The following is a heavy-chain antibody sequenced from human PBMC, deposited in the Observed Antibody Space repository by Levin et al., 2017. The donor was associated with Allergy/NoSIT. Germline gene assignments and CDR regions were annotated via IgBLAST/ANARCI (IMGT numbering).Heavy chain of an antibody. Sequence: SETLSLTCTVSGGSLSSYYWSWIRQSPEKGLEWIAYIFHTGSTSYNPSLKSRVTISIDTSKNQFSLKMNSVTAADTAVYYCERGGGWDLGSFDVWGQGTLVTVSA. D-gene: IGHD1-26*01. CDR2: IFHTGST. CDR1: GGSLSSYY. V-gene: IGHV4-59*01. J-gene: IGHJ3*01. CDR3: ERGGGWDLGSFDV.